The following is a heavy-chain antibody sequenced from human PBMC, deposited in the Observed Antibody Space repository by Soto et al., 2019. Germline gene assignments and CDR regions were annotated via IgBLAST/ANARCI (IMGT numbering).Heavy chain of an antibody. CDR1: GYTFTSYR. V-gene: IGHV1-46*03. CDR3: ARAQACDIRDY. CDR2: INPSGAST. Sequence: VQLVQSGAAVQKPGASVRISCKASGYTFTSYRLHWVRHAPGQGLEWMGLINPSGASTTYAQEFQCRGTMTSDTSTSTVYMEPSSLRSEGTAEYHGARAQACDIRDYWGQGTRVTFAA. J-gene: IGHJ4*02. D-gene: IGHD2-21*02.